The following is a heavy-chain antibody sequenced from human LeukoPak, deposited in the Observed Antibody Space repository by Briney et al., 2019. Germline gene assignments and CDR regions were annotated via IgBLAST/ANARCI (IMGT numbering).Heavy chain of an antibody. CDR2: ISAYNGNT. J-gene: IGHJ6*03. V-gene: IGHV1-18*04. CDR1: GYTFTSYG. CDR3: ARDLWQHLVRGRAMDV. Sequence: ASVKVSCKASGYTFTSYGISWVRQAPGQGLEWMGWISAYNGNTNYAQKLQGRVTMTTDTSTSTAHMELRSLRSDDTAVYYCARDLWQHLVRGRAMDVWGKGTTVTVSS. D-gene: IGHD6-13*01.